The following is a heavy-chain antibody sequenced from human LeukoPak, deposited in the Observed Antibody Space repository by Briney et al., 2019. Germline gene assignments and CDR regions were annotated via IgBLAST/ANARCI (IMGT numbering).Heavy chain of an antibody. J-gene: IGHJ6*02. Sequence: PGGSLRLSCAASGITFSSYAMSWVRQAPGKGLEWVLAISGSGGSTYYADSVKGRVTSSRDNSKNTLYLQMNSLRAEDTAVYYCAKGASSGYCSSTRCDYYYYYGMDVWGQGTTVTVSS. CDR2: ISGSGGST. D-gene: IGHD2-2*03. CDR3: AKGASSGYCSSTRCDYYYYYGMDV. V-gene: IGHV3-23*01. CDR1: GITFSSYA.